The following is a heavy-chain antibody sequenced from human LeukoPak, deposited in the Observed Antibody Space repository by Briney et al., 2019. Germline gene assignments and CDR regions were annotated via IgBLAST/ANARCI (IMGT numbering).Heavy chain of an antibody. J-gene: IGHJ4*02. V-gene: IGHV3-53*01. D-gene: IGHD6-19*01. CDR2: IYSGGST. CDR3: ARDGSIAVAGS. CDR1: GFTVSSNY. Sequence: TGGSLRLSCAASGFTVSSNYMSWVRQAPGKGLEWVSVIYSGGSTYYADSVKGRFTISRDNAKNSLYLQMNSLRAEDTAVYYCARDGSIAVAGSWGQGTLVTVSS.